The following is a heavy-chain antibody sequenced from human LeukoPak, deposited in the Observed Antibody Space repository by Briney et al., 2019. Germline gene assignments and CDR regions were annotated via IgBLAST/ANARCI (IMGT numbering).Heavy chain of an antibody. CDR1: GYSFTIYW. CDR2: IYPGDSDT. D-gene: IGHD3-22*01. CDR3: ARRMITMTPGGAFDI. V-gene: IGHV5-51*01. J-gene: IGHJ3*02. Sequence: GESLKISCKGSGYSFTIYWIGWVRQMPGKGLEWMGIIYPGDSDTRYSPSFQGQVTISADKSISTAYLQWSSLKASDTAMYYYARRMITMTPGGAFDIWGQGTMVTVSS.